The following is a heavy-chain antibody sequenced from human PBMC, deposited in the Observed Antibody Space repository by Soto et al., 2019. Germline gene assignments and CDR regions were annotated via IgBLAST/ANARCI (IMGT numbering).Heavy chain of an antibody. CDR1: GFSLRTSGVG. Sequence: SGPTLVNPTQTLTLTCTFSGFSLRTSGVGVGWIRQPPGKALEWLALIFWDDDKRYSPSLKSRLSITKGTSENQVFLTMTNMDPVGAGTYYCTHHGYYSYGMDVWGQGT. CDR2: IFWDDDK. V-gene: IGHV2-5*02. J-gene: IGHJ6*02. CDR3: THHGYYSYGMDV.